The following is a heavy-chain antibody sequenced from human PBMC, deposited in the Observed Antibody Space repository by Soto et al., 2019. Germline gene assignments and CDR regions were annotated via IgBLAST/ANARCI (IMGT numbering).Heavy chain of an antibody. CDR3: AKDQPPIVVVTIGAFDI. CDR1: GFTFSSYA. J-gene: IGHJ3*02. CDR2: ISGSGGST. D-gene: IGHD3-22*01. V-gene: IGHV3-23*01. Sequence: PVGSLRLSCAASGFTFSSYAMSWVRQAPGKGLEWVSAISGSGGSTYYADSVKGRFTISRDNSKNTLYLQMNSLRAEDTAVYYCAKDQPPIVVVTIGAFDIWGQGTMVTVSS.